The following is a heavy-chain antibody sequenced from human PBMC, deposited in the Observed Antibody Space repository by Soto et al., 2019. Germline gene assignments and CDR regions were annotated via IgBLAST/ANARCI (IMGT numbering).Heavy chain of an antibody. CDR2: ISSSGSTI. Sequence: GGSLRLSCAASGFTFSDYYMSWIRQAPGKGLEWVSYISSSGSTIYYADSVKGRFTISRDNAKNSLYLQMNSLRAEDTAVYYCARDPSLYGDPTLWDYWGQGTLVTVSS. J-gene: IGHJ4*02. CDR3: ARDPSLYGDPTLWDY. CDR1: GFTFSDYY. D-gene: IGHD4-17*01. V-gene: IGHV3-11*01.